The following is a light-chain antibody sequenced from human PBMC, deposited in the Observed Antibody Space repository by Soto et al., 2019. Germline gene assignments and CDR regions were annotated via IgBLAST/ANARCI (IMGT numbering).Light chain of an antibody. J-gene: IGKJ2*01. Sequence: DIQLTQSPSFLSASVGDRVTVTCRASQGISSYLAWYQQKPGKAPKLLIYAASTLQSGVPSRFSGRASGTEFTLTISSLQPEDFATYYCQQLNGYPYTFGQGTKLEIK. V-gene: IGKV1-9*01. CDR3: QQLNGYPYT. CDR2: AAS. CDR1: QGISSY.